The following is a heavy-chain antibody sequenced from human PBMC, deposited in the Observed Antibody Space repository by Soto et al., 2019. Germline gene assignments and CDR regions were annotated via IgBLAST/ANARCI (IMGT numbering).Heavy chain of an antibody. CDR2: IDSSGST. D-gene: IGHD3-16*02. J-gene: IGHJ4*02. CDR1: GDSISNGDYY. CDR3: ASRYLY. Sequence: SETLSLTCTVSGDSISNGDYYWSWIRQPPGRGLEWIGYIDSSGSTYYNPSHKSRLTMSVDMSKNQFSLRLTSVTAADTAVYYCASRYLYWGQGLLVTVSS. V-gene: IGHV4-30-4*01.